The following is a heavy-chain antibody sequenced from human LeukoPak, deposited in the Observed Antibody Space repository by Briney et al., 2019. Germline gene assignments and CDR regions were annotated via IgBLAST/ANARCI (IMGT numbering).Heavy chain of an antibody. V-gene: IGHV1-69*06. CDR1: GGTFSSYA. D-gene: IGHD1-26*01. CDR3: ARGSVGATGYYYYMDV. CDR2: IIPIFGTA. Sequence: GASVKVSCKASGGTFSSYAISWVRQAPGQGLEWMGGIIPIFGTANYAQKFQGRVTITADKSTSTAYMELSSLRSEDTAVYYCARGSVGATGYYYYMDVWGKGTTVTVSS. J-gene: IGHJ6*03.